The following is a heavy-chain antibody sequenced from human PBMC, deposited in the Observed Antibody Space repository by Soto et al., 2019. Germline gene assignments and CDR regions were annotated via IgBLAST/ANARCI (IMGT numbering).Heavy chain of an antibody. CDR1: GGSITGGSISSTTYY. Sequence: SETLSLTCTVSGGSITGGSISSTTYYWGWMRQPPGKGLEWIASFFIGGNTYYNPSLKSRVTTSVDTSKNQFSLKLSSVTAADTAVYFCARSHGLDLDAYYWGQGILVTVS. V-gene: IGHV4-39*01. CDR2: FFIGGNT. D-gene: IGHD3-10*01. J-gene: IGHJ4*02. CDR3: ARSHGLDLDAYY.